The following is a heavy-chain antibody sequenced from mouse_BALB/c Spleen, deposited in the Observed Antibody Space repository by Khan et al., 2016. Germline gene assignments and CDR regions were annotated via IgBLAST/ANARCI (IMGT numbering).Heavy chain of an antibody. Sequence: VQLKESGPSLVKPSQTLSLTCSVTGDSITSGYWNWIRKFAGNKLEYMGYISYSGGTYNNPSHKSRISITRDTSKHQYYLQLNTVTTEDPGSYYCAGYDGISYVRGMDYWGQGLSVTVSS. D-gene: IGHD1-1*01. J-gene: IGHJ4*01. CDR1: GDSITSGY. CDR2: ISYSGGT. V-gene: IGHV3-8*02. CDR3: AGYDGISYVRGMDY.